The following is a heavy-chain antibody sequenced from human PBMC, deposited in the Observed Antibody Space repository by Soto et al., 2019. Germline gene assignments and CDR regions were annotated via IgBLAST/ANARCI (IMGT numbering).Heavy chain of an antibody. J-gene: IGHJ6*03. Sequence: QVQLQQSGPGLVKPSQTLSLTCDISGDSVSSNSAGWTWIRQTPSRGLEWLGRTYYRSKWYNNYALSVTSRVTVKPDTAKNQFSLQLNSVTPEDTAVYYCARGSWDDVTGHYYMDVWGKGTTVTVSS. V-gene: IGHV6-1*01. CDR3: ARGSWDDVTGHYYMDV. D-gene: IGHD1-1*01. CDR2: TYYRSKWYN. CDR1: GDSVSSNSAG.